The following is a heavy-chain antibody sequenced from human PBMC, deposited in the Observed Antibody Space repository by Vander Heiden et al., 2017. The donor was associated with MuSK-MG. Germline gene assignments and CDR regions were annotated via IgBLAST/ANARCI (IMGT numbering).Heavy chain of an antibody. CDR3: AKDGPYVDSNLGPFDY. CDR1: GFPFSSYA. J-gene: IGHJ4*02. V-gene: IGHV3-23*04. Sequence: EVQLVESGGGLVQPGGSLRLSCAASGFPFSSYAMSWVRQAPGKGLEWVSAISGSGGSTYYADSGKGRFTISSDNSKNTLYLQMNSLSAEDTAVYYCAKDGPYVDSNLGPFDYWGQGTLVTVSS. CDR2: ISGSGGST. D-gene: IGHD4-17*01.